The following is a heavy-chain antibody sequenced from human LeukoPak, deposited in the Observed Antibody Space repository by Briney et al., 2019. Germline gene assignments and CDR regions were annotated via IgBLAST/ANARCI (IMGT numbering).Heavy chain of an antibody. Sequence: ASVKVSCKAAGYTFTGYDMHWVRQAHGQGLEWMGWINPNSGGTNYAQKFQGRVTMTRDTSISTAYMELSRLRSDDTAVYYCAREWTRGAGSYYWPDAFDIWGQGTMVTVSS. CDR1: GYTFTGYD. V-gene: IGHV1-2*02. CDR2: INPNSGGT. CDR3: AREWTRGAGSYYWPDAFDI. J-gene: IGHJ3*02. D-gene: IGHD1-26*01.